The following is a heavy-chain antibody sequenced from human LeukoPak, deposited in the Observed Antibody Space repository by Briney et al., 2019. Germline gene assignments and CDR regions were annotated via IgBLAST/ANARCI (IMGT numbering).Heavy chain of an antibody. CDR2: INPNSGDP. J-gene: IGHJ4*02. CDR3: VRGGDGDRRDFDY. V-gene: IGHV1-2*02. D-gene: IGHD5-24*01. Sequence: ASVKVSCKASGYTFTGYYMHWVRQAPGQGLEWMGWINPNSGDPNYAQSFQGRVTMSRDTSISTAYMELSSLGSDDKAVYYCVRGGDGDRRDFDYWGQGTLVTVSS. CDR1: GYTFTGYY.